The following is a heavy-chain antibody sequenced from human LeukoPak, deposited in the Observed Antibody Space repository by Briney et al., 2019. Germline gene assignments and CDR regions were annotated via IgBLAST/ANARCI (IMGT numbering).Heavy chain of an antibody. CDR3: ARVGDYDSSGYYPRYDP. Sequence: SETLSLTFTVSGGSINSYYWSWVRQPPGKGLEWIGYIYYSGSTYYNPSLKSRVTISVDTSKNQFSLKLSSVTAADTAVYYCARVGDYDSSGYYPRYDPWGQGTLVTVSS. D-gene: IGHD3-22*01. CDR2: IYYSGST. V-gene: IGHV4-59*08. J-gene: IGHJ5*02. CDR1: GGSINSYY.